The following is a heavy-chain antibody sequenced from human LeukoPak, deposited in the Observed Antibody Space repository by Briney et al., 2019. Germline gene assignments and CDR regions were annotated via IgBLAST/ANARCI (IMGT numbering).Heavy chain of an antibody. CDR3: ARILWFGELFWFDP. J-gene: IGHJ5*02. D-gene: IGHD3-10*01. Sequence: SKTLSLTCTVSGGSISSSSYYWGWIRQPPGKGLEWIGSIYYSGSTYYNPSLKSRVTISVDTSKNQFSLKLSSVTAADTAVYYCARILWFGELFWFDPWGQGTLVTVSS. CDR2: IYYSGST. CDR1: GGSISSSSYY. V-gene: IGHV4-39*01.